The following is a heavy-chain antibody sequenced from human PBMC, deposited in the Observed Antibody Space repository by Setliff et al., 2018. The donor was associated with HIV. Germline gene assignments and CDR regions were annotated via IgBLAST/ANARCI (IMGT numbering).Heavy chain of an antibody. J-gene: IGHJ4*02. V-gene: IGHV4-34*01. CDR1: GGSFSGYY. CDR3: ARGGRWLVRKDFDH. CDR2: INHSGST. Sequence: PSETLSLTCAVYGGSFSGYYWSWIRQPPGKGLEWIGEINHSGSTIYSPSLKSRVTISVDTSKNQFSLKLSSVTAADTAVYYCARGGRWLVRKDFDHWGQGSLVTVSS. D-gene: IGHD6-19*01.